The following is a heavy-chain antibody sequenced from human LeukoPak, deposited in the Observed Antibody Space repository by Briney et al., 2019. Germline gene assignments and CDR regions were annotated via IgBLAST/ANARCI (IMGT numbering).Heavy chain of an antibody. CDR3: ASALPDYYDSSRIPRPATNQH. CDR1: GGSISSSSYY. CDR2: IYYSGST. V-gene: IGHV4-39*01. Sequence: SETLSLTCTVSGGSISSSSYYWGWIRQPPGKGLEWIGSIYYSGSTYYNPSLKSRVTISVVTSKNQFSLKLSSVTAADTAVYYCASALPDYYDSSRIPRPATNQHWGQGTLVTVSS. J-gene: IGHJ1*01. D-gene: IGHD3-22*01.